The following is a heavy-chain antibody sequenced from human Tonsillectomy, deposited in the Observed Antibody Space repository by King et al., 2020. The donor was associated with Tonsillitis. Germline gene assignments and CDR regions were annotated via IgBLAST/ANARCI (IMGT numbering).Heavy chain of an antibody. CDR3: ARLRPNTGMAADY. CDR2: IDPSDSYT. Sequence: VQLVESGAEVKKSGESLRISCKGSGYSFTSYWISWVRQMPGKGLEWMGRIDPSDSYTNYSPSFQGHVTISADKSISAAYLQWSSLKASDTGMYYCARLRPNTGMAADYWGQGTLVTVSS. D-gene: IGHD5-18*01. CDR1: GYSFTSYW. V-gene: IGHV5-10-1*03. J-gene: IGHJ4*02.